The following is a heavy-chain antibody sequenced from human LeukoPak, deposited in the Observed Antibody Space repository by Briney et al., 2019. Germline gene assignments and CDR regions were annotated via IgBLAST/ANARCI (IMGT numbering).Heavy chain of an antibody. V-gene: IGHV3-7*01. CDR3: ARALDSSSSRYQAFEY. J-gene: IGHJ4*02. CDR1: GFTFRASA. CDR2: IKQDGSEK. D-gene: IGHD2-2*01. Sequence: PGGSLRLSCAASGFTFRASAVHWVRQAPGKGLEWVANIKQDGSEKYYVDSVKGRFTISRDNAKNSLYLQMNSLRAEDTAVYYCARALDSSSSRYQAFEYWGQGTLVTVSS.